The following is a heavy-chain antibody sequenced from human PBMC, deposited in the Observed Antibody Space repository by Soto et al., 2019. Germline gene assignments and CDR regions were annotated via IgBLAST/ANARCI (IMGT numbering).Heavy chain of an antibody. CDR1: GGSVSSGSYY. V-gene: IGHV4-61*01. Sequence: QVQLQESGPGLVKPSETLSLTCTVSGGSVSSGSYYWSWIRQPPGKGLEWIGYIYYSGSTNYNPSLKRRVTISVDTSKNQFSLKLSSVTAADTAVYYCAREWGFGESWRNWFDPWGQGTLVTVSS. J-gene: IGHJ5*02. D-gene: IGHD3-10*01. CDR3: AREWGFGESWRNWFDP. CDR2: IYYSGST.